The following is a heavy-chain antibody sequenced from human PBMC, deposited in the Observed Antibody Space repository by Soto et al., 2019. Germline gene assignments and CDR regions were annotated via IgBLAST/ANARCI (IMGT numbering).Heavy chain of an antibody. V-gene: IGHV3-23*01. D-gene: IGHD3-16*01. CDR1: GINFSSYA. CDR3: AKRVEYLWGSPTSFDY. CDR2: VSGSGGST. J-gene: IGHJ4*02. Sequence: GGSLRLSCAASGINFSSYAMSWVRQAPGKGLEWVSGVSGSGGSTYYADSVKGRFTISRDNSKNTVYLQMNSLRGEDTAVYYCAKRVEYLWGSPTSFDYWGQGTLVTVSS.